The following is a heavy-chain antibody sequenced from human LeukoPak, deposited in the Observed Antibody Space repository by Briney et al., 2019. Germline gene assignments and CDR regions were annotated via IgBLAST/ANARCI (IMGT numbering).Heavy chain of an antibody. CDR2: INHSGST. V-gene: IGHV4-34*01. CDR3: ARVEPWHVWGSYRFRRNWFDP. CDR1: GGSFSGYY. D-gene: IGHD3-16*02. J-gene: IGHJ5*02. Sequence: SETLSLTCAVHGGSFSGYYWSWIRQPPGKGLEWTGEINHSGSTNYNPSLKSRVTISVDTSKNQFSLKLSSVTAADTAVYYCARVEPWHVWGSYRFRRNWFDPWGQGTLVTVSS.